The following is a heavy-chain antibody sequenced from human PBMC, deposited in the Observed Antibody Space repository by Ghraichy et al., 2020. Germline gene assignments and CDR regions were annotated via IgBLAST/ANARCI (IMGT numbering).Heavy chain of an antibody. D-gene: IGHD6-13*01. V-gene: IGHV4-39*01. CDR2: IYYSGST. Sequence: ESLNISCTVSGGSISSSSYYWGWIRQPPGKGLEWIGSIYYSGSTYYNPSLKSRVTISVDTSKNQFSLKLSSVTAADTAVYYCAAAAGLYNWFDPWGQGTLVTVSS. CDR3: AAAAGLYNWFDP. J-gene: IGHJ5*02. CDR1: GGSISSSSYY.